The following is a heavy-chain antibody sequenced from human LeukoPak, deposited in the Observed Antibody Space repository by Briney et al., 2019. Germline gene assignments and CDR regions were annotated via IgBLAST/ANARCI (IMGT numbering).Heavy chain of an antibody. V-gene: IGHV3-23*01. Sequence: GSLRLSCAASGFTFSSYAMSWVRQAPGKGLEWVSAISGSGGSTYYADSVKGRFTISRDNSKNTLYLQMNSLRAEDTAVYYCAKDSSSWAVAPIAFDIWGQGTMVTVSS. J-gene: IGHJ3*02. CDR3: AKDSSSWAVAPIAFDI. CDR1: GFTFSSYA. D-gene: IGHD6-13*01. CDR2: ISGSGGST.